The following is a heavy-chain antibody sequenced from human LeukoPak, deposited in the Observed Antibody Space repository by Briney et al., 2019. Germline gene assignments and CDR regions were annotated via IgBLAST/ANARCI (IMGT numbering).Heavy chain of an antibody. CDR1: GFTFGDHA. V-gene: IGHV3-49*04. D-gene: IGHD4-23*01. Sequence: GRSLRLSCTASGFTFGDHAMSWVRQAPGKGLEWVGFIRTKAYGGTTEYAASVKGRFTISRDDSKSIAYLQMNSLKTEDTAVYYCTRGVSMTTVVTGVPDAFDIWGQGTVVTVSS. CDR2: IRTKAYGGTT. J-gene: IGHJ3*02. CDR3: TRGVSMTTVVTGVPDAFDI.